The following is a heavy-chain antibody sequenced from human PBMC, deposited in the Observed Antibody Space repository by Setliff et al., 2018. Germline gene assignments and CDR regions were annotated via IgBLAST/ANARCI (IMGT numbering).Heavy chain of an antibody. J-gene: IGHJ4*01. Sequence: PGGSLRLSCAASGFTFSTYEMNWVRQAPGKGLEWVSYISSDGSTVFYADSVKGRFTISRDNAKNSLYLQMNNLRAEDTAVYYCARGGYSYGYWGHGTLVTVSS. V-gene: IGHV3-48*03. CDR1: GFTFSTYE. CDR2: ISSDGSTV. CDR3: ARGGYSYGY. D-gene: IGHD5-18*01.